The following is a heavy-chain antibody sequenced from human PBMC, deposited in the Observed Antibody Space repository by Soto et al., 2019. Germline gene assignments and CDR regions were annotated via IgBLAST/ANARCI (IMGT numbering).Heavy chain of an antibody. CDR2: IGIAGDS. V-gene: IGHV3-13*01. J-gene: IGHJ5*02. Sequence: GGSLRLSCVASGFTFSSSDMHWVRQATGKGLEWVSGIGIAGDSYYAGSVKGRFTISRENAKNSFYLQMNSLGAGDTAVYFCARGHMVRGDHWFDPWGQGTLVTVSS. CDR3: ARGHMVRGDHWFDP. D-gene: IGHD3-10*01. CDR1: GFTFSSSD.